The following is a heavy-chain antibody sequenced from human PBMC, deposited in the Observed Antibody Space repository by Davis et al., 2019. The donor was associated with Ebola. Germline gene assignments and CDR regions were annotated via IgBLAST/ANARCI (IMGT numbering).Heavy chain of an antibody. CDR2: IIPIFGTA. D-gene: IGHD3-3*01. J-gene: IGHJ6*02. CDR1: GGTFSSYA. V-gene: IGHV1-69*06. CDR3: ARAECDCWSGYPRYYYYYDMDV. Sequence: SVKVSCKASGGTFSSYAISWVRQAPGQGLEWMGGIIPIFGTANYAQKFQGRVTITADKSTSTAYMELSSLRSEDTAVYYCARAECDCWSGYPRYYYYYDMDVWGQGTTVTVSS.